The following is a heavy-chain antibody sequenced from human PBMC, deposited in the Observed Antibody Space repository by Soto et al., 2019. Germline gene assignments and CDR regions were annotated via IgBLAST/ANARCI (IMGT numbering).Heavy chain of an antibody. CDR2: IYHSGSS. Sequence: SETLSLTCTVSGGSISSYYWSWIRQPPGKGLEWIGYIYHSGSSNYNPSLKSRVTILLDTSKNQLSLKLSSVTAADTAVYYCARGQVVAAQHWGQGTLVTVSS. CDR1: GGSISSYY. CDR3: ARGQVVAAQH. D-gene: IGHD2-15*01. V-gene: IGHV4-59*12. J-gene: IGHJ4*02.